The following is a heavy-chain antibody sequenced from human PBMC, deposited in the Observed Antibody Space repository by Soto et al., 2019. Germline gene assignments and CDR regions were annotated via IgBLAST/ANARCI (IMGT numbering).Heavy chain of an antibody. D-gene: IGHD3-10*01. Sequence: QVQLVQSGAEVKKPGSSVKVSCKASGGTFSSYTISWVRQAPGQGLEWMGRIIPILGIANYAQKFQGRVTNPAEKPRGTAYVGRSSLRSEDTAVYYCARDLCGDSGYGGRGPLVTVSS. CDR3: ARDLCGDSGY. CDR1: GGTFSSYT. CDR2: IIPILGIA. J-gene: IGHJ4*02. V-gene: IGHV1-69*08.